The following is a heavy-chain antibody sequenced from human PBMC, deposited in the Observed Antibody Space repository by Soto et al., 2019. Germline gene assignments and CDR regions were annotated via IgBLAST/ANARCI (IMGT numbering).Heavy chain of an antibody. CDR1: GDSISNSRFY. Sequence: SETLSLTCSVSGDSISNSRFYWAWIRQPPGEGLEWIGSIYHTGNAYYNPSLKSRVTIFVDTSKNQFSLKLTSVTAADTALYYCARDYFDSSDYTTNWFDPWGQGALVTVS. V-gene: IGHV4-39*01. CDR2: IYHTGNA. D-gene: IGHD3-22*01. J-gene: IGHJ5*02. CDR3: ARDYFDSSDYTTNWFDP.